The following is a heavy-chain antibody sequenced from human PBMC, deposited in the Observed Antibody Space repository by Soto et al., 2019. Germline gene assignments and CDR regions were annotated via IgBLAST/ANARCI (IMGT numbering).Heavy chain of an antibody. V-gene: IGHV3-48*03. CDR2: ISPGDDTI. D-gene: IGHD1-26*01. CDR3: AREGDGNYFYFDY. CDR1: GFTFSSYG. Sequence: PGGSMSLASTGSGFTFSSYGMNWVRQAQGKGLEWVSYISPGDDTIHYSDSVKGRFTNSRDNAKNSLYLQMNNLRAEDSAVYYCAREGDGNYFYFDYWGQGTRVTVSS. J-gene: IGHJ4*02.